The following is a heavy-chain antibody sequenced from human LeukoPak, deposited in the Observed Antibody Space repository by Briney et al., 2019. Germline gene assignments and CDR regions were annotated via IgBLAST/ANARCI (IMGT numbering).Heavy chain of an antibody. J-gene: IGHJ5*02. D-gene: IGHD6-19*01. CDR3: AGTPLYSSGWYNWFDP. CDR1: GGTFSSYA. Sequence: GASVKVSCKASGGTFSSYAISWVRQAPGQGLEWMGGIIPIFGTANYAQKFQGRVTITADKSTSTVYMELSSLRSEDTAVYYCAGTPLYSSGWYNWFDPWGQGTLVTVSS. CDR2: IIPIFGTA. V-gene: IGHV1-69*06.